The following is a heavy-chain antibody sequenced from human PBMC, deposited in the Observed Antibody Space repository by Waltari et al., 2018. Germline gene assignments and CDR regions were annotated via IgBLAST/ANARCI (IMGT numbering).Heavy chain of an antibody. V-gene: IGHV2-5*01. CDR2: IYWNDDK. CDR1: GFSLSPSGVG. Sequence: QITLKESGPTLVKPTQTLTLTCTFSGFSLSPSGVGVGWLRQPPGKALEWLALIYWNDDKRYSPSLKSRLTITKDTSKNQVVLTMTNMDPVDTATYYCAHRRGKYYYDSSGSFGYWGQGTLVTVSS. J-gene: IGHJ4*02. CDR3: AHRRGKYYYDSSGSFGY. D-gene: IGHD3-22*01.